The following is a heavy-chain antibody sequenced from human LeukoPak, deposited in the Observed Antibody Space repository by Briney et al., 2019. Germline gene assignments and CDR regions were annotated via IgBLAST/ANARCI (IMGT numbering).Heavy chain of an antibody. Sequence: GGSLRLSCAASGFTFDDYGMNWVSQAPGKGLGWVSGINWNGGSTGYADSVKGRFTISRDNAKNSLYLQMNSLRAEDTALYYCARGISSSSFHYYYYMDVWGKGTTVTVSS. CDR1: GFTFDDYG. V-gene: IGHV3-20*04. CDR2: INWNGGST. J-gene: IGHJ6*03. CDR3: ARGISSSSFHYYYYMDV. D-gene: IGHD6-6*01.